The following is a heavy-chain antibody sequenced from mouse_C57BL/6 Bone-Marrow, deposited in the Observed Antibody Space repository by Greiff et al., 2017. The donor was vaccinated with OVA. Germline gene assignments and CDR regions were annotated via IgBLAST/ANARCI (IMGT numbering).Heavy chain of an antibody. V-gene: IGHV8-12*01. Sequence: QVQLKESGPGLLQSSQTLSLTCSFSGFSLSTSGMGVSWIRQPSGKGLEWLAHIYWDDDKRYNPSLKSRLTISKDTSRNQVFLKITSVDTADTATYYCARDSNYPFAYWGQGTLVTVSA. CDR1: GFSLSTSGMG. J-gene: IGHJ3*01. CDR3: ARDSNYPFAY. D-gene: IGHD2-5*01. CDR2: IYWDDDK.